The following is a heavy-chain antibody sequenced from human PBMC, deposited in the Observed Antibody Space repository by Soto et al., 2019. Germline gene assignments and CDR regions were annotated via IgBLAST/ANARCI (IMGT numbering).Heavy chain of an antibody. CDR2: ISSSGSTI. CDR1: GVTFSDYY. J-gene: IGHJ6*02. CDR3: ARGRVGTHMVTYHYYYGMAV. D-gene: IGHD5-18*01. Sequence: QVQLVESGGGLVKPGGSLRLSCVASGVTFSDYYMSWIRQARGKGLEWVSYISSSGSTIYYADSVKGRFNISRDNAQNSLYLQLNSLRAQEPAVSYCARGRVGTHMVTYHYYYGMAVWGQGTTVSVSS. V-gene: IGHV3-11*01.